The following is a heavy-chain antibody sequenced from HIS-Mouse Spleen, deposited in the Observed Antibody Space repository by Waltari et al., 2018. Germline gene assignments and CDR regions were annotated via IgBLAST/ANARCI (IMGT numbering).Heavy chain of an antibody. CDR3: AKDKHHAFDY. CDR2: ISYDGSNK. Sequence: QVQLVESGGGGVQPGRSLRLSCAASGLPFRSYGMHWVRQAPGKGLEWVAVISYDGSNKYYADSVKGRFTISRDNSKNTLYLQMNSLRAEDTAVYYCAKDKHHAFDYWGQGTLVTVSS. CDR1: GLPFRSYG. J-gene: IGHJ4*02. V-gene: IGHV3-30*18.